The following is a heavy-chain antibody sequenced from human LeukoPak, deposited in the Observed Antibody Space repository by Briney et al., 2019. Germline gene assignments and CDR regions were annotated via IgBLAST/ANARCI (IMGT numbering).Heavy chain of an antibody. CDR3: AKPGNSSGWYWNWFDP. V-gene: IGHV3-23*01. D-gene: IGHD6-19*01. CDR2: ISGSGGST. Sequence: GGSLRLSCAASGFTFSSYAMSWVRQAPGKGLEWASAISGSGGSTYYADSVKGRFTISRDNSKNTLYLQMNSLRAEDTAVYYCAKPGNSSGWYWNWFDPWGQGTLVTVSS. CDR1: GFTFSSYA. J-gene: IGHJ5*02.